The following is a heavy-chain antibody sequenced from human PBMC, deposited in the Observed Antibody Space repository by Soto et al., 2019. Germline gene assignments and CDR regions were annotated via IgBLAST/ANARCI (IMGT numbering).Heavy chain of an antibody. Sequence: SETLSLTCTVSGGSISSYYWSWIRQPPGKGLEWIGYIYYSGSTNYNPSLKSRVTISVDTSKNQFSLKLSSVTAADTAVYYCARRAYCSGGSCYGLRGRDDAFDIWGQGTMVTVSS. J-gene: IGHJ3*02. CDR3: ARRAYCSGGSCYGLRGRDDAFDI. D-gene: IGHD2-15*01. CDR1: GGSISSYY. V-gene: IGHV4-59*08. CDR2: IYYSGST.